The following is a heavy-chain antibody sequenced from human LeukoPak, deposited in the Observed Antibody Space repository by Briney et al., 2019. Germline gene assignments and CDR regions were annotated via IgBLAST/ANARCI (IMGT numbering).Heavy chain of an antibody. V-gene: IGHV3-30-3*01. CDR1: GFTFSSYA. D-gene: IGHD6-13*01. Sequence: GGSLRLSCAASGFTFSSYAMHWVRQAPGKGLEWVAVISYDGSNKYYADSVKGRFTISRDNSKNTLYLQMNSLRAEDTAVYYCATRAGIAAATPGAFDIWGQGTMVTVSS. CDR3: ATRAGIAAATPGAFDI. J-gene: IGHJ3*02. CDR2: ISYDGSNK.